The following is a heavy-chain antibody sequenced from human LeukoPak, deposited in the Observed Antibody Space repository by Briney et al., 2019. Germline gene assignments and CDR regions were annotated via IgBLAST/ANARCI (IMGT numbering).Heavy chain of an antibody. CDR3: AKELGITMIVVVYDY. CDR2: ISGSGGST. D-gene: IGHD3-22*01. CDR1: GLTFRTTW. Sequence: GGSLRLSCATSGLTFRTTWMHWVRQAPGKGLEWVSAISGSGGSTYYADSVKGRFTISRDNSKNTLYLQMNSLRAEDTAVYYCAKELGITMIVVVYDYWGQGTLVTVSS. V-gene: IGHV3-23*01. J-gene: IGHJ4*02.